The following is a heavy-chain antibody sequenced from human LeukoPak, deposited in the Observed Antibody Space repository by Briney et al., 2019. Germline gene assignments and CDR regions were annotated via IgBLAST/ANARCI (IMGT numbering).Heavy chain of an antibody. V-gene: IGHV4-61*02. D-gene: IGHD2-2*02. CDR3: ARDGGVVPAARPFDP. CDR2: FYTTGST. CDR1: GGSISNGRYY. J-gene: IGHJ5*02. Sequence: SETLSLTCTVSGGSISNGRYYWSWLRQPAGKGLEWIGRFYTTGSTNYNPSLKSRVTISVDTSKNQFSLKLSSVTAADTAVYYCARDGGVVPAARPFDPWGQGTLVTVSS.